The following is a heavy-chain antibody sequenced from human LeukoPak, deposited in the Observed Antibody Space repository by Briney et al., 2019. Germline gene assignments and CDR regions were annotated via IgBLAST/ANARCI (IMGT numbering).Heavy chain of an antibody. V-gene: IGHV3-23*01. J-gene: IGHJ4*02. CDR3: AKSDAYYYDSSGYYY. CDR1: GFTFSSYA. D-gene: IGHD3-22*01. Sequence: GGSLRLSCAASGFTFSSYAMSWVRQAPGKGLEWVSAISGSGGSTYYADSVKGRFTISRDNSKNTLYLQMNSLRAEDTAVYYCAKSDAYYYDSSGYYYWGQGTLVTVSS. CDR2: ISGSGGST.